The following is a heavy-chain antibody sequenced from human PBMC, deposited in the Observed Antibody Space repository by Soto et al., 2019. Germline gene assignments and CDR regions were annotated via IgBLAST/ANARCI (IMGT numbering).Heavy chain of an antibody. Sequence: QVQLVQSGAEVKKPGASVKVSCKASGYTFTSYDINWVRQATGQGLGWMGWMNPNSGNTGYAQKFQGRVTMTRNTSISTAYMALSSLRSEDTAVYYCARAPPDYVDLDYWGQGTLVTVSS. CDR3: ARAPPDYVDLDY. J-gene: IGHJ4*02. CDR1: GYTFTSYD. V-gene: IGHV1-8*01. D-gene: IGHD3-10*02. CDR2: MNPNSGNT.